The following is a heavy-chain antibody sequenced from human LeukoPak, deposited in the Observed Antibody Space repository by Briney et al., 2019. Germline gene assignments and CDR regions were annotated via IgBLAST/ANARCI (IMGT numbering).Heavy chain of an antibody. V-gene: IGHV4-59*01. Sequence: PSETLSLTCTVSGGSISSYYWSWIRQPPGKGLEWIGYIYYSGCTNYNPSLKSRVTISVDTSKNQFSLKLSSVTAADTAVYYCARERVWSGTYFDYWGQGTLVTVSS. CDR1: GGSISSYY. CDR3: ARERVWSGTYFDY. J-gene: IGHJ4*02. CDR2: IYYSGCT. D-gene: IGHD3-3*01.